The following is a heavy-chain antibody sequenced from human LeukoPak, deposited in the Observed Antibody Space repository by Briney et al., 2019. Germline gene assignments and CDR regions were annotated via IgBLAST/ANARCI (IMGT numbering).Heavy chain of an antibody. D-gene: IGHD4-11*01. CDR1: GYTFTSYY. CDR3: ARDRRVVTTGYYFDY. V-gene: IGHV1-46*01. Sequence: VKVSCKASGYTFTSYYMHWVRQAPGQGLEWMGIINPSGGSTSYAQKFQGRVTMTRNTSISTAYMELSSLRSEDTAVYYCARDRRVVTTGYYFDYWGQGTLVTVSS. CDR2: INPSGGST. J-gene: IGHJ4*02.